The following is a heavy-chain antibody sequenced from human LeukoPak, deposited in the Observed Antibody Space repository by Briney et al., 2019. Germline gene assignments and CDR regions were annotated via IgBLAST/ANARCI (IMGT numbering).Heavy chain of an antibody. V-gene: IGHV3-21*01. J-gene: IGHJ4*02. CDR3: ARLYSSGYS. CDR1: GFTFVDYS. Sequence: GGSLRLSCAASGFTFVDYSMNWVRKTPGKGLEWVASIGGGGVDADYADSMKGRFTISGDNTKNSLYLQMNSLRAEDTAVYYCARLYSSGYSWGQGTLVTVSS. CDR2: IGGGGVDA. D-gene: IGHD3-22*01.